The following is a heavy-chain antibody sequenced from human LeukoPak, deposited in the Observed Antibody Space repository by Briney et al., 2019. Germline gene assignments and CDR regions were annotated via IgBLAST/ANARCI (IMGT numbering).Heavy chain of an antibody. V-gene: IGHV3-30*03. CDR3: AREHSDDLLTGTEAGFDY. J-gene: IGHJ4*02. CDR1: GFSFSNFD. Sequence: GGSLRLSCAASGFSFSNFDMHWVRQAPGKGLEWVTDISYDGSNKDYADSVKGRFTISRDNSKNTLYLQMNSLRADDTAVYYCAREHSDDLLTGTEAGFDYWGQGTLVTVSS. CDR2: ISYDGSNK. D-gene: IGHD3-9*01.